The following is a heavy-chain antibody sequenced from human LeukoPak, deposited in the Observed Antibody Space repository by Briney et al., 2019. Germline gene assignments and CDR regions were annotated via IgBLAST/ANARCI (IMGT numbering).Heavy chain of an antibody. CDR1: SGSISGSDYY. CDR2: INYSGNT. CDR3: ARLVLSYGNAFDH. J-gene: IGHJ4*02. Sequence: PSETLSLTCTVSSGSISGSDYYWCWIRQPPGKGLEWIGSINYSGNTYYDSSLKSRVTISVDTSKNHFSLRLSSVTAADTAVYYCARLVLSYGNAFDHWGQGTLVTVSS. D-gene: IGHD3-16*01. V-gene: IGHV4-39*02.